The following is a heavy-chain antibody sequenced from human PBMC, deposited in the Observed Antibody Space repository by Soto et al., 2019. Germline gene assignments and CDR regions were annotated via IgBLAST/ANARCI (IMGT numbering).Heavy chain of an antibody. CDR3: ARMGGWYSSSSDH. J-gene: IGHJ4*02. CDR1: GGSISSYY. V-gene: IGHV4-59*01. CDR2: IYYGGST. Sequence: SETLSLTCTVSGGSISSYYWSWIRQPPGKGLEWIGNIYYGGSTNYNPSLKSRVTISIDTSKNQFSLKLSSVTAADTAVYYCARMGGWYSSSSDHWGQGTLVTVSS. D-gene: IGHD6-6*01.